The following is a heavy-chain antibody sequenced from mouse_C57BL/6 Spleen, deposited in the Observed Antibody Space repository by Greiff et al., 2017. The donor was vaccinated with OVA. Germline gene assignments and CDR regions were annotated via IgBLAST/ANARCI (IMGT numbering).Heavy chain of an antibody. D-gene: IGHD4-1*01. J-gene: IGHJ2*01. CDR3: AREGTGRHFDY. CDR2: IDPSDSYT. Sequence: QVQLQQPGAELVRPGTSVKLSCKASGYTFTSYWMHWVKQRPGQGLEWIGVIDPSDSYTNYNQKFKGKATLTVDTSSSTAYMQLSSLTSEDSAVYYCAREGTGRHFDYWGQGTTLTVSS. V-gene: IGHV1-59*01. CDR1: GYTFTSYW.